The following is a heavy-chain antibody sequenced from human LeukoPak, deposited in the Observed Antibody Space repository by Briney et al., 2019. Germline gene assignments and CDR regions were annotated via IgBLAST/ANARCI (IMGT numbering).Heavy chain of an antibody. D-gene: IGHD4-17*01. CDR1: GGTFSGYA. J-gene: IGHJ6*03. CDR3: AGGDPFNYFMDV. Sequence: GASVKVSCKASGGTFSGYAISWVRQAPGQGIEWMGGLIPLFGTTNCTRRFQGRITISTDDSTTTAYMELSGLTFEDTAVYYCAGGDPFNYFMDVWGRGTTVSV. CDR2: LIPLFGTT. V-gene: IGHV1-69*05.